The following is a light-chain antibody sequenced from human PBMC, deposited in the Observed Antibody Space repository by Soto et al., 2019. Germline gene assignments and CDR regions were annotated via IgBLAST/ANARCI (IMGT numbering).Light chain of an antibody. V-gene: IGKV1-5*01. Sequence: DIQMTHSPSTLSASVGARVTITCRASQSISSWLAWYQQKPGKAPKLLIYDASSLASGVPSRFSGSGSGTEFTLTIRSRQPDDFATYYCQQYNSYRFGQGTKLEIK. CDR1: QSISSW. CDR2: DAS. J-gene: IGKJ2*03. CDR3: QQYNSYR.